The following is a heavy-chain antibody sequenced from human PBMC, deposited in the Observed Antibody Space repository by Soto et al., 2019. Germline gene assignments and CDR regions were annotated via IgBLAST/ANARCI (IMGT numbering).Heavy chain of an antibody. CDR3: AHQGDGYRGFKY. V-gene: IGHV2-5*02. J-gene: IGHJ4*02. D-gene: IGHD5-12*01. CDR1: GFSLSTSGVG. Sequence: QITLKESGPTLVKPTQTLTLTCTFSGFSLSTSGVGLGWIRQPPGNALEWLALIYWDDDKRYSPSLKSRLTITTDTSKNQVVLTMTTMDPVYTATYFCAHQGDGYRGFKYWCQGTLVTVSS. CDR2: IYWDDDK.